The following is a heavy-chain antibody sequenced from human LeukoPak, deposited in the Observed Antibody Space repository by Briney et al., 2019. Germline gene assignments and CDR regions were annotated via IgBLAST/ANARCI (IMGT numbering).Heavy chain of an antibody. CDR3: ARGRTTYDYVWGSYRPPDY. J-gene: IGHJ4*02. CDR1: GGSFSGYY. CDR2: INHRGST. D-gene: IGHD3-16*02. V-gene: IGHV4-34*01. Sequence: PSETLSLTXAVYGGSFSGYYWNWIGQTPGKGLEWIGEINHRGSTNYNPSLKSRVSISVDTSKNQFSLKLSSVTAADTAVYYCARGRTTYDYVWGSYRPPDYWGQGTLVTVSS.